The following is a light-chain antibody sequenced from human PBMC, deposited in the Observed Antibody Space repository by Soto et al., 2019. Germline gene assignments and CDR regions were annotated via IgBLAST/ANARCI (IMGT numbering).Light chain of an antibody. Sequence: QSVLTQPASMSGSPGQSITISCTGTSSDVGGYNYVSWYQQHPGKAPKLMIYDVSNRPSGVSNRFSGSKSGNTASLTISGLQAEDEADYYCSSYTSSSTPGVIFGGGTKLTVL. V-gene: IGLV2-14*01. CDR2: DVS. CDR1: SSDVGGYNY. CDR3: SSYTSSSTPGVI. J-gene: IGLJ2*01.